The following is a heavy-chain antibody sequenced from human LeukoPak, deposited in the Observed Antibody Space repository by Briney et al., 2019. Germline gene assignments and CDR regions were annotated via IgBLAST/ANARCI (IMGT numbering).Heavy chain of an antibody. CDR3: ASGVGAVAGTFAVDY. CDR1: GYTFTCYY. CDR2: INPNSGGT. Sequence: GASVRVSCKASGYTFTCYYMHWVRQAPGQGLEWMGWINPNSGGTNYAQKFQGRVTMTRDTSISTAYMELSRLRSDDTAVYYCASGVGAVAGTFAVDYWGQGTLVTVSS. D-gene: IGHD6-19*01. V-gene: IGHV1-2*02. J-gene: IGHJ4*02.